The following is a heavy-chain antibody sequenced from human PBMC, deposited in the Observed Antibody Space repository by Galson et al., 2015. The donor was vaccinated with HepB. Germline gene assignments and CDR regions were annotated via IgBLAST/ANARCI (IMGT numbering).Heavy chain of an antibody. J-gene: IGHJ4*02. V-gene: IGHV4-59*03. CDR1: GDSINTYS. Sequence: ETLSLTCTVSGDSINTYSWNWIRQPPGKGLEWVGSMFHSGGSTYNPSLKSRVSMSLFPSKNEFSLELRSVTAADTAVYYCSREGPSGIDDYWGQGTLVTVSS. D-gene: IGHD3-10*01. CDR2: MFHSGGS. CDR3: SREGPSGIDDY.